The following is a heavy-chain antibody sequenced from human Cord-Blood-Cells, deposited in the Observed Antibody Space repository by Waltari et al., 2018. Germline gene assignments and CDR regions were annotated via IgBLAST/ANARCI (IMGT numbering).Heavy chain of an antibody. CDR3: ATDLRDYGSGSYYRG. CDR1: GYTPTELS. Sequence: QVQLVQSGAEVKKPGASVKVSCKVSGYTPTELSMHWVRQAPGKGLEWMGGLDPEDGETIYGQKCQGRVTMTEETSTYTAYMELSSLRSEDTAVYYCATDLRDYGSGSYYRGWGQGTLVTVSS. D-gene: IGHD3-10*01. J-gene: IGHJ4*02. V-gene: IGHV1-24*01. CDR2: LDPEDGET.